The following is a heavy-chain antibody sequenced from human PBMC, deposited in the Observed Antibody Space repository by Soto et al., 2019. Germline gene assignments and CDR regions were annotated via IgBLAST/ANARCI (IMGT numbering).Heavy chain of an antibody. CDR1: GYTFTSHG. J-gene: IGHJ6*03. Sequence: ASVKVSCKASGYTFTSHGISWVRQAPGQGLEWMGWISTYNGHTNYAQKLQGRVTMTTDTSTSTAYMELRSLRSDDTAVYYCASGSPTTKLGSWGYYYYYMDVWGKGTTVTVSS. V-gene: IGHV1-18*01. CDR3: ASGSPTTKLGSWGYYYYYMDV. CDR2: ISTYNGHT. D-gene: IGHD2-2*03.